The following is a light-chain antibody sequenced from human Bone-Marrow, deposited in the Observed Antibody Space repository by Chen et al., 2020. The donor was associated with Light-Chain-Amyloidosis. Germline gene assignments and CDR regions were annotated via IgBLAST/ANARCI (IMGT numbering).Light chain of an antibody. CDR1: NIGSTS. Sequence: SYVLPHPSSVSVAPGQTATIAWGGNNIGSTSVHWYQQTPGQAPLLVDYDDSDRPAGIPERLSGSNSGNTATLTISRVEAGDEADYYCQVWDRSSDRPVFGGGTKLTVL. CDR2: DDS. J-gene: IGLJ3*02. CDR3: QVWDRSSDRPV. V-gene: IGLV3-21*02.